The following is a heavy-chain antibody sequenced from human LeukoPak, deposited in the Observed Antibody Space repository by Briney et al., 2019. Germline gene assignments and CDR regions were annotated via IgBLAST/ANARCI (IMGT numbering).Heavy chain of an antibody. CDR1: GFTFSDYY. CDR3: ARFRGITMVRGVSDAFDI. Sequence: GGSLRLSCAASGFTFSDYYMSWVRQAPGKGLEWVSVIYSGGSTYYADSVKGRFTISRDNSKNTLYLQMNSLRAEDTAVYYCARFRGITMVRGVSDAFDIWGQGTMVTVSS. D-gene: IGHD3-10*01. V-gene: IGHV3-66*01. CDR2: IYSGGST. J-gene: IGHJ3*02.